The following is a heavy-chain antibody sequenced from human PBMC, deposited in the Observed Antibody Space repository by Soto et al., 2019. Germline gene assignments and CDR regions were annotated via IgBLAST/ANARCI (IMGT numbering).Heavy chain of an antibody. CDR1: GYTFTRYG. CDR3: ARDGFCSGGSCALYSRFSFYMDD. J-gene: IGHJ6*03. Sequence: ASVKVSCKASGYTFTRYGISWVRQAPGQGLEGMGWISAYNGNTKYAQNLKGRVTMTTGTSTTTAHMELRRLTSDGTAVHYCARDGFCSGGSCALYSRFSFYMDDWGRGTTVTVSS. CDR2: ISAYNGNT. V-gene: IGHV1-18*01. D-gene: IGHD2-15*01.